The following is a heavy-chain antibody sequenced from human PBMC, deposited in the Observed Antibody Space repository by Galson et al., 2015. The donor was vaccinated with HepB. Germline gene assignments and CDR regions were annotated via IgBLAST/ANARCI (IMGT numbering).Heavy chain of an antibody. CDR2: IKSKSDGGTT. D-gene: IGHD2-8*01. V-gene: IGHV3-15*07. Sequence: SLRLSCAASGFIFSNAWMTWVRQAPGKGLEWVGRIKSKSDGGTTDYAAPVKGRFTISRDDSKNTLYLQLNSLKTEDTAVYSCITDRNPFILGYCTNGVCHTDYWGQGTLVTVSS. J-gene: IGHJ4*02. CDR3: ITDRNPFILGYCTNGVCHTDY. CDR1: GFIFSNAW.